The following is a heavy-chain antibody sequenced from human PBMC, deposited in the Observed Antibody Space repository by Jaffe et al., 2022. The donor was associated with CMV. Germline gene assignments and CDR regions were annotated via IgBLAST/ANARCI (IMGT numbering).Heavy chain of an antibody. Sequence: QVQLVQSGAEVKKPGASVKVSCKASGYTFTSYDINWVRQATGQGLEWMGWMNPNSGNTGYAQKFQGRVTMTRNTSISTAYMELSSLRSEDTAVYYCARGVDTAMVASLDWFDPWGQGTLVTVSS. CDR2: MNPNSGNT. CDR3: ARGVDTAMVASLDWFDP. V-gene: IGHV1-8*01. D-gene: IGHD5-18*01. CDR1: GYTFTSYD. J-gene: IGHJ5*02.